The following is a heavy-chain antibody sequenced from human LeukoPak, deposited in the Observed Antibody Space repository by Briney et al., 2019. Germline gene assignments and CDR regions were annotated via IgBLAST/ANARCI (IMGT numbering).Heavy chain of an antibody. J-gene: IGHJ3*01. D-gene: IGHD1-26*01. CDR3: AKDRVGGSPHDAFDL. CDR1: GFTFSSYA. Sequence: GGSLRLSCAASGFTFSSYAMSWVRQAPGKGLEWVSAITGSGGTTYYADSVTGRFTISRDNSKNTLFVQMNSLRVEDTAVYYCAKDRVGGSPHDAFDLWGQGAMVTVSS. CDR2: ITGSGGTT. V-gene: IGHV3-23*01.